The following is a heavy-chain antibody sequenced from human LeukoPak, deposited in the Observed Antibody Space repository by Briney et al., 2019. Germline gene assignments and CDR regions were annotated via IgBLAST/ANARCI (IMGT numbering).Heavy chain of an antibody. CDR2: ISGSGGST. CDR3: AKDPPYNWNYGNWFDP. V-gene: IGHV3-23*01. Sequence: PGGSLRLSCAASGFTFSSYAMSWVRQAPGKGLEWVSAISGSGGSTYYADSVKGRFTISRDNSKNTLYLQMNSLRAEDTAVYYCAKDPPYNWNYGNWFDPWGQGTLVTVSS. CDR1: GFTFSSYA. D-gene: IGHD1-7*01. J-gene: IGHJ5*02.